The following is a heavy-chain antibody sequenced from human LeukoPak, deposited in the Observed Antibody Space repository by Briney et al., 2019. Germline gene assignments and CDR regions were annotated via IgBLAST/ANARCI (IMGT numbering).Heavy chain of an antibody. CDR1: GYTFTSYG. Sequence: ASVKVSCKASGYTFTSYGISWVRQAPGQGLERMGWISAYNGNTNYAQKLQGRVTMTTDTSTSTAYMELRSLRSDDTAVYYCARETYPGITMIVVVTYGMDVWGQGTTVTVSS. CDR3: ARETYPGITMIVVVTYGMDV. D-gene: IGHD3-22*01. J-gene: IGHJ6*02. CDR2: ISAYNGNT. V-gene: IGHV1-18*01.